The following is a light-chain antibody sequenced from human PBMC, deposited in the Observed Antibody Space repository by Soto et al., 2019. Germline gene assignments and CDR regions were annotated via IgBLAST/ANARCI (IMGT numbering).Light chain of an antibody. J-gene: IGKJ5*01. CDR1: QSVSSN. V-gene: IGKV3-15*01. CDR2: GAS. Sequence: ETVMTQSPAALSVSPGERATLSCRASQSVSSNVASYQQTPGQAPRLPIYGASTRAAGIPDGFRGSGSGTEFTLTISRLQSEDFAVYYCQQYNNWPPVTFGQGTRLDIK. CDR3: QQYNNWPPVT.